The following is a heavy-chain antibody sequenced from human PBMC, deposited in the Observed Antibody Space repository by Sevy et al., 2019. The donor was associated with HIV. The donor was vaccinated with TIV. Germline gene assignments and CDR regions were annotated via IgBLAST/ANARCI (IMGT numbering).Heavy chain of an antibody. Sequence: GESLKISCAASGFTFSYFSMHWVRQPPGKGLEWVATISYDGSNEHYADSVKGRFAISRDNSRNALYLQMNNVRVDDTALYYCALERLSSDVAEYFENWGQGTLVTVSS. J-gene: IGHJ1*01. D-gene: IGHD3-3*01. V-gene: IGHV3-30*09. CDR1: GFTFSYFS. CDR2: ISYDGSNE. CDR3: ALERLSSDVAEYFEN.